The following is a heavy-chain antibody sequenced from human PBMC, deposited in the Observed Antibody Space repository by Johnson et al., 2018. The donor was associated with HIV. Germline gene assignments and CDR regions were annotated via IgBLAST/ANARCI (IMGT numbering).Heavy chain of an antibody. CDR3: AKLPGGNSGFGDAFDI. D-gene: IGHD4-23*01. CDR1: GFTFSSYD. V-gene: IGHV3-30*18. Sequence: QVQLVESGGGVVQPGRSLRLSCAASGFTFSSYDMHWVRQAPGKGLEWVAVISYDGSNKYYADSVKGRFTISRDNSKNTLYLQMNSLRAEDTAVYYCAKLPGGNSGFGDAFDIWGQGTMVTVSS. J-gene: IGHJ3*02. CDR2: ISYDGSNK.